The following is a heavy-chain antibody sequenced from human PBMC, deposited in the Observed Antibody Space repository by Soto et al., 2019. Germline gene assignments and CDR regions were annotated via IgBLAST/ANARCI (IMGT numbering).Heavy chain of an antibody. V-gene: IGHV3-15*01. CDR2: IKSKTDGGRT. D-gene: IGHD2-21*02. CDR1: VFTFSNAW. J-gene: IGHJ4*02. CDR3: TTEQTDSAVVTSAWDY. Sequence: PGGSLRLSCAASVFTFSNAWMSWVRQAPGEGLEWVGRIKSKTDGGRTDYAAPVKGRVTISRDDSKNTLYLQMNSLKTEDTAVYYCTTEQTDSAVVTSAWDYWGQGT.